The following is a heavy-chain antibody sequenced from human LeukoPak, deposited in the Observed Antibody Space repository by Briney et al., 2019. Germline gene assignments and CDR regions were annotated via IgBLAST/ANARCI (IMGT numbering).Heavy chain of an antibody. V-gene: IGHV1-69*13. Sequence: SVKVSCKASVGTFNRCAISWVRQAPGQGLEWMGGIIPIFDTANYAQKFQGRVTITADESTSTAYIELSSLRSEDTAVDYCARRYCGGDLSSSYYYYYGMDVWGQGTTVTVSS. CDR3: ARRYCGGDLSSSYYYYYGMDV. CDR1: VGTFNRCA. J-gene: IGHJ6*02. CDR2: IIPIFDTA. D-gene: IGHD2-21*02.